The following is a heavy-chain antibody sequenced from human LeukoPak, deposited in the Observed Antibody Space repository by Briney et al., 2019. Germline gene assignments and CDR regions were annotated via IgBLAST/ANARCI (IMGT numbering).Heavy chain of an antibody. D-gene: IGHD6-13*01. CDR3: ARDYSRNSFDY. J-gene: IGHJ4*02. CDR2: IGYDGTNE. V-gene: IGHV3-33*01. CDR1: GFTFSSYG. Sequence: GGSLRLSCAASGFTFSSYGMHWVRQAPGKGLEWVALIGYDGTNEYYADSVKGRFTISRDNSKNALYLQMNSLSAEDTAVYFCARDYSRNSFDYWGQGTLVTVSS.